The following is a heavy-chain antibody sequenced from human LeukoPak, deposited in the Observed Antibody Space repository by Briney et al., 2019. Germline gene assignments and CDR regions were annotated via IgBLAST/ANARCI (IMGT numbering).Heavy chain of an antibody. Sequence: ASVKVSCKASGGTFSSYAISWVRQAPGQGLGWMGGIIPIFGTANYAQKFQGRVTITADESTSTAYMELSSLRSEDTAVYYCARPNYDYVWGSYGYYFDYWGQGTLVTVSS. D-gene: IGHD3-16*01. CDR3: ARPNYDYVWGSYGYYFDY. CDR1: GGTFSSYA. CDR2: IIPIFGTA. V-gene: IGHV1-69*13. J-gene: IGHJ4*02.